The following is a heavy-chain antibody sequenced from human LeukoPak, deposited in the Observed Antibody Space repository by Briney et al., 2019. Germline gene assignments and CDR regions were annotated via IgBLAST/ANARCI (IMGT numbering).Heavy chain of an antibody. CDR3: ARRQPWKYYYYMDV. CDR1: GGSFSGYY. CDR2: INHSGST. D-gene: IGHD1-1*01. V-gene: IGHV4-34*01. J-gene: IGHJ6*03. Sequence: PSETLSLTCAVYGGSFSGYYWSWIRQPPGKGLEWIGEINHSGSTNYNPSLKSRVTISVDTPKNQFSLKLSSVTAADTAVYYCARRQPWKYYYYMDVWGKGTTVTVSS.